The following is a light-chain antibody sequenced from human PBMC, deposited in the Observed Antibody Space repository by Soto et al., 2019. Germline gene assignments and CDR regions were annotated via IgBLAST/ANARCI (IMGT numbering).Light chain of an antibody. V-gene: IGLV1-44*01. J-gene: IGLJ2*01. CDR1: SSNIGSST. CDR2: RDN. CDR3: ASWDVSLDGVV. Sequence: QSVLTQSPSASGTPGQTVTISCSGSSSNIGSSTVNWYQHVPGTASKLLIYRDNERLSGFPYRISASKAGTSASLVISGLQSEDEADYYCASWDVSLDGVVFGGGTKVTVL.